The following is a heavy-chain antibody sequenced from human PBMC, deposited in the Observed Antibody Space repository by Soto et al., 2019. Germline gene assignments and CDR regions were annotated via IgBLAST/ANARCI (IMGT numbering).Heavy chain of an antibody. Sequence: QVQLVESGGGVVQPGRSLRLTCAASGFIFSGSGMHWVRQAPGKGLEWVALVSNDGIRKYYGDSVKGRFTISRDNVENKLYLQMNSLRAEDTAVYYCARCVGGSMYDNSGKYDSWGQGTLVTVSS. CDR2: VSNDGIRK. D-gene: IGHD3-22*01. CDR3: ARCVGGSMYDNSGKYDS. J-gene: IGHJ5*01. V-gene: IGHV3-30*03. CDR1: GFIFSGSG.